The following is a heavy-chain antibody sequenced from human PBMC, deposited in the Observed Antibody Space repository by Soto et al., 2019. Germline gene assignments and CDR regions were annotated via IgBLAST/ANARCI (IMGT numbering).Heavy chain of an antibody. V-gene: IGHV3-30-3*01. J-gene: IGHJ4*02. CDR1: GFTLSSYA. CDR3: AKDDGYCSGGSCSAFDY. Sequence: GGSLRLSCAASGFTLSSYAMHWVRQAPGKGLEWVAVISYDGSNKYYADSVKGRFTISRDNSKNTLYLQMNSLRAEDTAVYYCAKDDGYCSGGSCSAFDYWGQGTLVTVSS. CDR2: ISYDGSNK. D-gene: IGHD2-15*01.